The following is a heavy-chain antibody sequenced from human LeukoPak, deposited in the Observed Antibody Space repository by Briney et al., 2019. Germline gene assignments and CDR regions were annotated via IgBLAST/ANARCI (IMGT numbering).Heavy chain of an antibody. Sequence: ASVKVSCKASGGTFSSYAISWVRQAPGQGLEWMGWIRVYNGDTNYAQNLQGRVTVTTDTSTSTAYMELRSLRSDDTAVYYCARDIGYGDHGVDYWGQGTLVTVSS. CDR2: IRVYNGDT. V-gene: IGHV1-18*01. CDR1: GGTFSSYA. D-gene: IGHD4/OR15-4a*01. J-gene: IGHJ4*02. CDR3: ARDIGYGDHGVDY.